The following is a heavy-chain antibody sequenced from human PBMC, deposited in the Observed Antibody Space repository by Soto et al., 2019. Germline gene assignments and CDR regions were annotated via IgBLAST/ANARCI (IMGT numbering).Heavy chain of an antibody. CDR2: IIPIFGTA. CDR3: ARAFEAEVISYGYGRYYYYGMDV. J-gene: IGHJ6*02. D-gene: IGHD5-18*01. CDR1: GGTFSSYA. V-gene: IGHV1-69*13. Sequence: GASVKVSCKASGGTFSSYAISWVRQAPGQGLEWMGGIIPIFGTANYAQKFQGRVTITADESTSTAYMELSSLRSEDTAVYYCARAFEAEVISYGYGRYYYYGMDVWGQGTTVTVSS.